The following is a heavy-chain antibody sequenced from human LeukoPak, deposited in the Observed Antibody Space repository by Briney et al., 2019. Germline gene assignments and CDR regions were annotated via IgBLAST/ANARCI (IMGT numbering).Heavy chain of an antibody. CDR3: AKPKQWLVGFDY. Sequence: GGSLRLSCAASGFTFNTYAMSWVRQAPGKGLEWVSLISGSGGSIHYADSVKGRFTISRDNSKNTPYLQMNNLRAEDMAVYYCAKPKQWLVGFDYWGQGTLVTVSS. V-gene: IGHV3-23*01. CDR2: ISGSGGSI. CDR1: GFTFNTYA. J-gene: IGHJ4*02. D-gene: IGHD6-19*01.